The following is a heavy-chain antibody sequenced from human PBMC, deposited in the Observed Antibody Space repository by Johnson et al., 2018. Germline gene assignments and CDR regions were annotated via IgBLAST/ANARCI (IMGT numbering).Heavy chain of an antibody. J-gene: IGHJ1*01. CDR1: GFTFSSYS. Sequence: VQLVQSGGGLVKPGGSLRLSCAASGFTFSSYSINWVRQAPGKGLEWVSSISSSSSYIDYADSVKGRFTISRDNAKNSLYLQRNSLRAEETAVYNCATEMTDYYDSSGYSHWGQGTLVTVSS. D-gene: IGHD3-22*01. CDR2: ISSSSSYI. V-gene: IGHV3-21*01. CDR3: ATEMTDYYDSSGYSH.